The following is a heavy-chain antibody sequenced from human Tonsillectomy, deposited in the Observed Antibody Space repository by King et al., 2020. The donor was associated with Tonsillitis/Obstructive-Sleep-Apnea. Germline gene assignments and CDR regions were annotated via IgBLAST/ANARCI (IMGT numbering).Heavy chain of an antibody. D-gene: IGHD6-19*01. CDR2: IYHSGST. Sequence: VQLQESGPGLVKPSGTLSLTCAVSGGSISSSNWWSWVRQPPGKGLEWIGEIYHSGSTNYNPSLKSRVTISGDKAKNQFSLQLSSVTAADTAVYYCARVGIAVAGYFDYWGQGTLVTVSS. CDR1: GGSISSSNW. CDR3: ARVGIAVAGYFDY. J-gene: IGHJ4*02. V-gene: IGHV4-4*02.